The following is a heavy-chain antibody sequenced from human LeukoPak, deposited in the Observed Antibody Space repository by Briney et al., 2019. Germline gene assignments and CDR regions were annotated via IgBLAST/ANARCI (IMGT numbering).Heavy chain of an antibody. CDR2: ISTSVTII. Sequence: GSLRLSCAASGFTFSDYYMSWIRQAPGQGLEWVSYISTSVTIIYYADSVKGRFTISRDNAKNSLYLQMNSLRAEDTAVYYCARDSHYYDSSGLPGYWGQGTLVTVSS. V-gene: IGHV3-11*04. D-gene: IGHD3-22*01. CDR3: ARDSHYYDSSGLPGY. J-gene: IGHJ4*02. CDR1: GFTFSDYY.